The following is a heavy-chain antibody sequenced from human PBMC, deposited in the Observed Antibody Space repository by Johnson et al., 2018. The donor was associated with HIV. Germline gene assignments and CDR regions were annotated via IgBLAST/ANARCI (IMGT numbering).Heavy chain of an antibody. CDR1: GFTFSSFG. V-gene: IGHV3-30*02. J-gene: IGHJ3*02. CDR3: ARRSIRSDGFDI. Sequence: VQLVESGGGVVQPGGSLRLSCAASGFTFSSFGMHWVRQAPGKGLEWVAFIRYDGSNKDSADSVKGRFTISRDNSKNTLYLQMNSLRAGDTAVYYCARRSIRSDGFDIWGQGTMVTVSS. CDR2: IRYDGSNK. D-gene: IGHD4-11*01.